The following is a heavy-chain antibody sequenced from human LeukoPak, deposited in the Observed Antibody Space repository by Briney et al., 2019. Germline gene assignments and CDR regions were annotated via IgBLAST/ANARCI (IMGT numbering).Heavy chain of an antibody. CDR2: MNPNSGNT. D-gene: IGHD7-27*01. CDR3: ARGLGKRGGYFDY. J-gene: IGHJ4*02. CDR1: GGTFSSYA. Sequence: ASVKVSCKASGGTFSSYAISWMRQAPGQGLEWMGWMNPNSGNTGYAQKFQGRVTITRNTSISTAYMELSSLRSEDTAVYYCARGLGKRGGYFDYWGQGTLVTVSS. V-gene: IGHV1-8*03.